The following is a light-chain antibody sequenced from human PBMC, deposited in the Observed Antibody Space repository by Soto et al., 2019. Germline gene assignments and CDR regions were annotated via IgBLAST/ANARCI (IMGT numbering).Light chain of an antibody. CDR2: KAS. V-gene: IGKV1-5*03. Sequence: DIQMTQSPSTLSASVGDRVTITCRASQSIGDSLAWYQQKPGKAPKLLIYKASSLESGVPSRFSGSGSGTEFTLTISSLQPDDFATYYCQQYNSYSTTFGQGTKVDIK. CDR3: QQYNSYSTT. CDR1: QSIGDS. J-gene: IGKJ1*01.